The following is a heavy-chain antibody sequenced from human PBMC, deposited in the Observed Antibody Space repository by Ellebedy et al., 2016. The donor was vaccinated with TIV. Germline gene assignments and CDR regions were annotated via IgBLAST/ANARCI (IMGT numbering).Heavy chain of an antibody. D-gene: IGHD4/OR15-4a*01. CDR2: MNPNSGKT. CDR1: GYTFTSHD. V-gene: IGHV1-8*01. Sequence: ASVKVSCKASGYTFTSHDINWVRQATGQGLEWMGWMNPNSGKTGYSQNFQGRVTITRDTSASTAYMELSSLRSEDTAVYYCAGQYGVDYWGQGTLVTVSS. J-gene: IGHJ4*02. CDR3: AGQYGVDY.